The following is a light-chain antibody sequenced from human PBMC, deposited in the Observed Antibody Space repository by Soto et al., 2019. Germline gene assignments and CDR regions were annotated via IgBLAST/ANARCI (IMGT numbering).Light chain of an antibody. J-gene: IGKJ1*01. CDR3: QHYKTWPPWT. V-gene: IGKV3-15*01. Sequence: EIVMTQSPATLSVSPGERATLSCRASQSVGSDLAWYQQKPGQAPRLLIYDASTRASGIPARFSGSGSGTEFTLTISSLQSEDFGVYYCQHYKTWPPWTFGQGTKVEIK. CDR1: QSVGSD. CDR2: DAS.